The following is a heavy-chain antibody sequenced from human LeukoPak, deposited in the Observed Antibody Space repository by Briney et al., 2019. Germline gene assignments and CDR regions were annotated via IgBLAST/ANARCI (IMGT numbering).Heavy chain of an antibody. V-gene: IGHV3-30*18. J-gene: IGHJ3*02. CDR3: AKDLSSDDAFDI. CDR2: ISYDGSNK. CDR1: GFTFSSYG. D-gene: IGHD3-22*01. Sequence: GRSLRLSCAASGFTFSSYGMHWVRQAPGKGLEWVAVISYDGSNKYYADSVKGRFTISRDNSKNTLYLQMNSLRAEDTAVYYCAKDLSSDDAFDIWGQGTMVTVSS.